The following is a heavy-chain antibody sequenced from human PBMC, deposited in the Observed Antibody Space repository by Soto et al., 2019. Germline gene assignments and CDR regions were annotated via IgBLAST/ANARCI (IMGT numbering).Heavy chain of an antibody. Sequence: PWGSLRLSCAASGFTFITYAINCVRHSPFKWLEWVAVILYDGSIEHYADSVKGRFTVSRDNSKNTVYLQMNSLTPEDTAVYYCAREASVAALNWFDPWGQGTLVTVSS. V-gene: IGHV3-30-3*01. CDR3: AREASVAALNWFDP. J-gene: IGHJ5*02. D-gene: IGHD6-6*01. CDR2: ILYDGSIE. CDR1: GFTFITYA.